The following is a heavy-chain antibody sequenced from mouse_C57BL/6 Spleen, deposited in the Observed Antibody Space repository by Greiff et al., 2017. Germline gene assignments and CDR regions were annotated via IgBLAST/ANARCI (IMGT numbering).Heavy chain of an antibody. D-gene: IGHD2-3*01. Sequence: VQLQQPGAELVKPGASVKLSCKASGYTFTDYEMHWVKQTPVHGLEWIGAIDPETGGTAYNQKFKGKAILTADKSSSTAYMELRSLTSEDSAVYYCTREGIYDGYYGAYWGQGTLVTVSA. J-gene: IGHJ3*01. CDR2: IDPETGGT. V-gene: IGHV1-15*01. CDR3: TREGIYDGYYGAY. CDR1: GYTFTDYE.